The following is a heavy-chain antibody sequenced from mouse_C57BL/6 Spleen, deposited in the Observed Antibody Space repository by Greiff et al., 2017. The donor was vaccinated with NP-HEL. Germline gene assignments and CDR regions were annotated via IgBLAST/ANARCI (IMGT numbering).Heavy chain of an antibody. J-gene: IGHJ1*03. V-gene: IGHV14-2*01. D-gene: IGHD1-1*01. CDR1: GFNIKDYY. CDR3: ARKAYYGSSYEYFDV. CDR2: IDPEDGET. Sequence: EVKLMESGAELVKPGASVKLSCTASGFNIKDYYMHWVKQRTEQGLEWIGRIDPEDGETKYAPKFQGKATITADTSSNTAYLQLSSLTSEDTAVYYCARKAYYGSSYEYFDVWGTGTTVTVSS.